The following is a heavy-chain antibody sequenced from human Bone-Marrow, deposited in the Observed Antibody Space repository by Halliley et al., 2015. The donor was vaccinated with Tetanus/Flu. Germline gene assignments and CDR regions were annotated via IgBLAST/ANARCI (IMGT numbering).Heavy chain of an antibody. CDR3: ARRHAGWKFFDP. D-gene: IGHD6-19*01. J-gene: IGHJ5*02. V-gene: IGHV5-10-1*01. Sequence: LEWMGRIDPTDSHTNYSPSFQGHVTFSVDKSISTAYLQGSSLKASDTAMYYCARRHAGWKFFDPWGQGTLVTVSS. CDR2: IDPTDSHT.